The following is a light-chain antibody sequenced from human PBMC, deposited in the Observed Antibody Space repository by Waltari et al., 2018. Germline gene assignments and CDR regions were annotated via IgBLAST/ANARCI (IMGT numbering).Light chain of an antibody. J-gene: IGLJ3*02. CDR2: QAS. V-gene: IGLV2-23*01. CDR3: SSYVGRSTWV. CDR1: NSDIGAYNL. Sequence: QSALTQPASMSGSPGQSITISCSGTNSDIGAYNLVSWYRQHPGKAPQLILFQASRRPSGISDLFSGSKSGTTAYRTCSRLQAGDEAHYYCSSYVGRSTWVFGGGTRLTVL.